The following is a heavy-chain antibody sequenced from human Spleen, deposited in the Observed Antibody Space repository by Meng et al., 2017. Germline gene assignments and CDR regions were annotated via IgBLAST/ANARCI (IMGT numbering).Heavy chain of an antibody. Sequence: ASVMVSCKASGYTFSSYCVSWVKQAPGQGLEWMGWIIAYNGNTDSAQKFQGRVTMMTDTSMSTAYMEMRSMGSDDTAVYYCARDLIEQYGGKHRGDYWGQGTMVTVSS. V-gene: IGHV1-18*01. D-gene: IGHD4-23*01. J-gene: IGHJ4*01. CDR1: GYTFSSYC. CDR3: ARDLIEQYGGKHRGDY. CDR2: IIAYNGNT.